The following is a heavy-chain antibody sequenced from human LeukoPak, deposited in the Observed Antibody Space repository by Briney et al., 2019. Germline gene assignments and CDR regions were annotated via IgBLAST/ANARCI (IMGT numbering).Heavy chain of an antibody. CDR2: INHSGST. J-gene: IGHJ4*02. V-gene: IGHV4-34*01. Sequence: NPSETLSLTCAVYGGSFSGYYWSWIRQPPGKGLEWTGEINHSGSTNYNPSLKSRVTISVDTSKNQFSLKLSSVTAADTAVYYCARGRLHYDYVWGSYRPPLFDYWGQGTLVTVSS. CDR3: ARGRLHYDYVWGSYRPPLFDY. D-gene: IGHD3-16*02. CDR1: GGSFSGYY.